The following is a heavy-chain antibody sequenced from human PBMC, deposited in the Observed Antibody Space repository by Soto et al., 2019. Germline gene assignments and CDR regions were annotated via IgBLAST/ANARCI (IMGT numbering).Heavy chain of an antibody. D-gene: IGHD4-4*01. J-gene: IGHJ4*02. CDR1: SGSISGYY. CDR3: ARRDSNYVLDY. CDR2: IYFSASSGST. V-gene: IGHV4-59*01. Sequence: SETLSLTCTVSSGSISGYYWSWIRQPPGKGLEWIGYIYFSASSGSTNYNPSLKSRVTISVDTSKNQFSLNLSSVTAADTAVYYCARRDSNYVLDYWGQGTLVTVSS.